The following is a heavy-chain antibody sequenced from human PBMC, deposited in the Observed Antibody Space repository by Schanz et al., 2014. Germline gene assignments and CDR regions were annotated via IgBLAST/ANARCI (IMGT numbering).Heavy chain of an antibody. CDR3: ARGENLDILTG. CDR2: SYIGGDT. V-gene: IGHV3-66*01. CDR1: GFTFRGHA. D-gene: IGHD3-9*01. J-gene: IGHJ4*02. Sequence: VQLEESGGGLVTPGGSLRLSCAASGFTFRGHAMHWVRQAPGQGLEWVSVSYIGGDTYYADSVKGRFIISRDNSKNTLYLQMNSLRREDTAVYFCARGENLDILTGWGQGTLVTVSS.